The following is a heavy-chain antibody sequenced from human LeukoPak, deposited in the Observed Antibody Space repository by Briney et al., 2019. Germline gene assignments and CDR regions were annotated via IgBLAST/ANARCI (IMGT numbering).Heavy chain of an antibody. CDR2: INSDGSEK. D-gene: IGHD6-19*01. Sequence: QPGGSLRLSCAASGFPFTSHWLSWFRQSPGRGLEWVAHINSDGSEKNYVDSVKGRFTISRDNARNSQFLQMNSLRAEDTAVYYRASGGGWVFFNWGQGTLVTVSS. V-gene: IGHV3-7*01. CDR1: GFPFTSHW. CDR3: ASGGGWVFFN. J-gene: IGHJ4*02.